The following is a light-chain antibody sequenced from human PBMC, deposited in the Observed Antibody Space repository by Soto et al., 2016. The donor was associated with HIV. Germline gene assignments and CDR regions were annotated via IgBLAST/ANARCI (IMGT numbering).Light chain of an antibody. J-gene: IGKJ2*01. V-gene: IGKV1-9*01. CDR3: QQVNSYPFT. CDR2: AAS. CDR1: QGISGY. Sequence: DIQLTQSPSFLSASVGDRVTITCRAGQGISGYLAWYQQKPGKAPKLLIYAASTLQSGVPSRFSGSGPGTEVTLTISSLQPEDSAFYYCQQVNSYPFTFGQGTKVEIK.